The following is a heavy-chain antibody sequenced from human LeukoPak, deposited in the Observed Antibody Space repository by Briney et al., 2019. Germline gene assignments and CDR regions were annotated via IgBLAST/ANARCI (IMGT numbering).Heavy chain of an antibody. J-gene: IGHJ4*02. CDR1: GFTFSSYA. CDR2: ISGSGGST. Sequence: PGGSLRPPCAASGFTFSSYAMSWVRQAPGKGLEWVSAISGSGGSTYYADSVKGRFTISRDNSKNTLYLQMNSLRAEDTAVYYCAKWRAGIAVAGTPVSYFDYWGQGTLVTVSS. V-gene: IGHV3-23*01. D-gene: IGHD6-19*01. CDR3: AKWRAGIAVAGTPVSYFDY.